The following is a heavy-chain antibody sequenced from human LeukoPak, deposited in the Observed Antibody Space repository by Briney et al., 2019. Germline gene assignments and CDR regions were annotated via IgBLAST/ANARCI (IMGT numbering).Heavy chain of an antibody. CDR1: GFTFSSFA. D-gene: IGHD6-13*01. J-gene: IGHJ4*02. CDR3: AKDPHTGYFDY. CDR2: IYSDGSRT. Sequence: GGSLRLSCAASGFTFSSFAMHWVRQAPGKGLEYLSAIYSDGSRTYYADSVKGRFTISRDNSKNTLYLQMNSLRAEDTAVYYCAKDPHTGYFDYWGQGTLVTVSS. V-gene: IGHV3-64*04.